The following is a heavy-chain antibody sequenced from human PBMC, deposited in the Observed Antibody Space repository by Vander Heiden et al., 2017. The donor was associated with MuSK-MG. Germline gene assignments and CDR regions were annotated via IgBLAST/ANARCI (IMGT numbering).Heavy chain of an antibody. CDR3: ARVDYYDSSGYYLPYYYYYGMDV. D-gene: IGHD3-22*01. CDR2: INAGNGNT. J-gene: IGHJ6*02. Sequence: QVQLVQSGAEVKKPGASVKVSCQASGYTFTSYAMHWVRQAPGQRLEWMGWINAGNGNTKYSQKFQGRVTITRDTSASTAYMELSSLRSEDTAVYYCARVDYYDSSGYYLPYYYYYGMDVWGQGTTVTVSS. V-gene: IGHV1-3*01. CDR1: GYTFTSYA.